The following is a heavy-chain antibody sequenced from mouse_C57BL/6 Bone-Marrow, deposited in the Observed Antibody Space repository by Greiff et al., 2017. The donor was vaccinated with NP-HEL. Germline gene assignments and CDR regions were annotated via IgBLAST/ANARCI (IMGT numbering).Heavy chain of an antibody. CDR1: GFTFSDYG. J-gene: IGHJ4*01. V-gene: IGHV5-17*01. CDR3: ARRYRGLYYYAMDY. CDR2: ISSGSSTI. Sequence: EVNLVESGGGLVKPGGSLKLSCAASGFTFSDYGMHWVRQAPEKGLEWVAYISSGSSTIYYADTVKGRFTISRDNVKNTLFLQMTSLRSEDTAMYYCARRYRGLYYYAMDYWGQGTSVTVSS. D-gene: IGHD2-12*01.